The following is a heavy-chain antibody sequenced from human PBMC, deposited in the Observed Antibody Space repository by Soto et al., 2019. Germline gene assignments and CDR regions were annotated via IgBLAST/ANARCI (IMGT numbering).Heavy chain of an antibody. CDR2: ISYDGRSK. V-gene: IGHV3-30*04. D-gene: IGHD4-17*01. J-gene: IGHJ3*02. Sequence: QVQLVESGGGVVQPGRSLSLSCAASGFTFSNYAMHWVRQAPGKGLEWVAVISYDGRSKYYADSVKGRFTISRDNSKNTLYLQMNSLGAEDTAVYYCARDVNYGDYCSYAFDIWGQGTMVTVSS. CDR1: GFTFSNYA. CDR3: ARDVNYGDYCSYAFDI.